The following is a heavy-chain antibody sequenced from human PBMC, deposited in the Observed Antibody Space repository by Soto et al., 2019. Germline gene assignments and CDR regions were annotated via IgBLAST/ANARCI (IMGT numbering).Heavy chain of an antibody. CDR3: AKTKGNYCSGGSCYYFDK. CDR1: GFSFSNYA. J-gene: IGHJ4*02. V-gene: IGHV3-23*01. Sequence: GGSLRLYCAASGFSFSNYAVGWVRQTPGKGLEWVSVISGNAGRTYYADSVKGRFTISRDNSRETLSLQMDSARGEDTATYYCAKTKGNYCSGGSCYYFDKWGQGVLVTVSS. CDR2: ISGNAGRT. D-gene: IGHD2-15*01.